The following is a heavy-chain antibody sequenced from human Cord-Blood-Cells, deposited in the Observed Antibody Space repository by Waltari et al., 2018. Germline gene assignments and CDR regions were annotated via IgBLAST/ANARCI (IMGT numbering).Heavy chain of an antibody. CDR3: ARWEYYDSSGYYYYYYGMDV. D-gene: IGHD3-22*01. CDR2: INHSGST. J-gene: IGHJ6*02. V-gene: IGHV4-34*01. CDR1: GGSFSGYY. Sequence: QVQLQQWGAGLLKPSETLSLTCAVYGGSFSGYYWSWIRQPPGKGLEWIGEINHSGSTNYNPSLKSRVTISVDTSKNQFSLKLSSVTAADTAVYYCARWEYYDSSGYYYYYYGMDVWGQGTTVTVSS.